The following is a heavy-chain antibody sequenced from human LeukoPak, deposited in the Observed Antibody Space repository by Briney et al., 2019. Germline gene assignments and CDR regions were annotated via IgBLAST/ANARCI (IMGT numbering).Heavy chain of an antibody. V-gene: IGHV4-39*01. CDR3: ARLQYSSSSIDS. Sequence: SETPSLTCSVSGGSVSTSSYSWGWIRQPPGEGLVWIGSIYYRGTTYYNPSLKSRVTMFVDTSKNQFSLRLSSVTAADTAFYYCARLQYSSSSIDSWGRGTLVTVSS. CDR2: IYYRGTT. D-gene: IGHD6-6*01. J-gene: IGHJ4*02. CDR1: GGSVSTSSYS.